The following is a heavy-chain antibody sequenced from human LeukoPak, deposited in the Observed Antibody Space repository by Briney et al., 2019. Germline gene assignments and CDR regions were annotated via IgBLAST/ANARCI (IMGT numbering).Heavy chain of an antibody. D-gene: IGHD2-2*01. Sequence: GGSLRLSCAVSGLIFSDYYTSWIRQAPGEGLEWFSYISGSGSSTNYADSVKGRFTISRDNAKNSLYLQMNSLRAEDTAMYCCARDDGRRATSTVVFGNWGQGTLVTVSS. CDR3: ARDDGRRATSTVVFGN. V-gene: IGHV3-11*04. CDR1: GLIFSDYY. J-gene: IGHJ4*02. CDR2: ISGSGSST.